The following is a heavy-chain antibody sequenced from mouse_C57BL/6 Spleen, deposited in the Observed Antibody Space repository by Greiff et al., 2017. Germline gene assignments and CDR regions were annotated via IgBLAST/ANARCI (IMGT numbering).Heavy chain of an antibody. CDR1: GFSLTSYA. J-gene: IGHJ4*01. V-gene: IGHV2-9-1*01. D-gene: IGHD1-1*01. CDR3: ARNSLYYYGSSYYAMDY. Sequence: VKLVESGPGLVAPSQSLSITCTVSGFSLTSYAISWVRQPPGKGLEWLGVIWTGGGTNYNSALKSRLSISKDNSKSQVFLKMNSLQTDDTARYYCARNSLYYYGSSYYAMDYWGQGTSVTVSS. CDR2: IWTGGGT.